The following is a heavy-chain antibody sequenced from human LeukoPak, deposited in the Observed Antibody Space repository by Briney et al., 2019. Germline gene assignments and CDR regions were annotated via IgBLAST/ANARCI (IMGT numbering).Heavy chain of an antibody. CDR3: ARDGEVDIEAYYYYMDV. J-gene: IGHJ6*03. Sequence: ASVKVSCKASGYTFTGYYMHWVRQAPGQGLEWMGWINPNSGGTNYAQKFQGRVTVTRDTSISTAYMELSRLRSDDTAVYYCARDGEVDIEAYYYYMDVWGKGTTVTVSS. V-gene: IGHV1-2*02. CDR2: INPNSGGT. CDR1: GYTFTGYY. D-gene: IGHD5-12*01.